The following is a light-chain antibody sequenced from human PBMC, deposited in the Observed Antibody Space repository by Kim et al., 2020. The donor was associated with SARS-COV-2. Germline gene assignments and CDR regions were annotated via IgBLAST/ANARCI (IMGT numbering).Light chain of an antibody. Sequence: DIQMTQSPSSVSASVGDRVTITCRASRDISTWLGWYQQKPGRAPKVLIYEASNLQSGVPSRFSGSGSGTDFTLTINSLQPEDFATYYCQQTHGYPLTFGGGATVDI. CDR3: QQTHGYPLT. J-gene: IGKJ4*01. CDR2: EAS. V-gene: IGKV1D-12*01. CDR1: RDISTW.